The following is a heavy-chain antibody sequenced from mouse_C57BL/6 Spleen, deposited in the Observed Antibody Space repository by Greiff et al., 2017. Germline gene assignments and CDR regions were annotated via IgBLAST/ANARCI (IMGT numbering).Heavy chain of an antibody. Sequence: QVQLQQPGAELVMPGASVKLSCKASGYTFTSYWMHWVKQRPGQGLEWIGEIDPSDSYTNYNQKFKGKSTLTVDKSSSTAYMQLSSLTSEDSAVYYCAGSEVYSYAMDYWGQGTSVTVSS. CDR3: AGSEVYSYAMDY. CDR2: IDPSDSYT. V-gene: IGHV1-69*01. J-gene: IGHJ4*01. D-gene: IGHD1-1*01. CDR1: GYTFTSYW.